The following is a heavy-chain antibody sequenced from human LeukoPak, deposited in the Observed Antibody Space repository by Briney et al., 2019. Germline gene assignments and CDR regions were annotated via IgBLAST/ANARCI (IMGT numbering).Heavy chain of an antibody. Sequence: SQTLSLTCTVSGGSISGDGQYWSWIRQHPGKGLEWIGYIYYSGNIYYNPSLKSRVTISAYTSENQFSLQLNSVTAADTAVYYCARVIVSYRYDANWFDPWGQGTLVTVSS. CDR1: GGSISGDGQY. V-gene: IGHV4-31*03. D-gene: IGHD2-8*01. J-gene: IGHJ5*02. CDR2: IYYSGNI. CDR3: ARVIVSYRYDANWFDP.